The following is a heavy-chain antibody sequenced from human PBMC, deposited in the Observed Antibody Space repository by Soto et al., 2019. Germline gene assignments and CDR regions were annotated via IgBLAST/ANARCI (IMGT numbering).Heavy chain of an antibody. D-gene: IGHD3-3*01. CDR1: GFTFSSYA. J-gene: IGHJ6*02. CDR2: ISGSGGST. Sequence: GGSLRLSCAASGFTFSSYAMSWVRQAPGKGLEWVSAISGSGGSTYYADSVKGRFTISRDNSKNTLYLQMNSLRAEDTAVYYCAKDQTPGGYYDFWSGYFPVGGMDVWGQGTTVTVSS. CDR3: AKDQTPGGYYDFWSGYFPVGGMDV. V-gene: IGHV3-23*01.